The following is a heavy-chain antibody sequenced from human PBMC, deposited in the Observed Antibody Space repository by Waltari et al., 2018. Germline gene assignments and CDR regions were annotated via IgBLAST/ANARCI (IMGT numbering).Heavy chain of an antibody. Sequence: EVQLVETGGGLIQPGGSLRLSCAAPGVSVSNNYMSWVRHVPGKGLEWVSVIYSGGSTYYADSVKGRFTISRDNSKNTLHLQMNSLRADDTAVYYCARDKGPWGQGTLVTVSS. CDR1: GVSVSNNY. V-gene: IGHV3-53*02. J-gene: IGHJ5*02. CDR2: IYSGGST. CDR3: ARDKGP.